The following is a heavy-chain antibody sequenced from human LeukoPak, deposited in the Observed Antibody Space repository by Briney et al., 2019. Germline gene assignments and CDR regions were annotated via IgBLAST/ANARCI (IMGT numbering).Heavy chain of an antibody. J-gene: IGHJ6*03. CDR1: GYTFSNYY. Sequence: ASVKVSCKASGYTFSNYYLHWVRQAPGQGLEWMGLINPTAGNTYYAQRFQGRVTMTRNTSTSTVYMELSSLRSEDTAVYYCARGETGGIAAAGGYYYYYYMDVWGKGTTVTISS. CDR2: INPTAGNT. V-gene: IGHV1-46*01. CDR3: ARGETGGIAAAGGYYYYYYMDV. D-gene: IGHD6-13*01.